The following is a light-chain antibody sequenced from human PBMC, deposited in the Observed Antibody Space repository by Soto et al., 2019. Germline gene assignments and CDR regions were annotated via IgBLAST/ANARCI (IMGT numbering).Light chain of an antibody. CDR1: QSVSSNY. J-gene: IGKJ1*01. CDR2: GAS. CDR3: QQYGSSPWT. Sequence: DIVLTQSPGTMSLSPGERATLSCRASQSVSSNYLAWYQQKPGPAPRPLIYGASSRATGIPDMFSGSGAGTDFTLTISRLESEDFAVYCCQQYGSSPWTFGQGTKVEIK. V-gene: IGKV3-20*01.